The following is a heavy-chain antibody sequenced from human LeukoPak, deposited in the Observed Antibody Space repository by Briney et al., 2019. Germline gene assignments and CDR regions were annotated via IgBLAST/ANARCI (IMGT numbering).Heavy chain of an antibody. V-gene: IGHV3-7*01. CDR1: GFSFSSYW. Sequence: PGGPLRLSCAASGFSFSSYWMSWVRQAPGKGLEWVADIKSDGNEKHYVDSAKGRFTTSRDNTKNSLYLQMNSLRAEDTAVYYCALNMVRGQIFDYWGQGTLVTVSS. CDR2: IKSDGNEK. CDR3: ALNMVRGQIFDY. D-gene: IGHD3-10*01. J-gene: IGHJ4*02.